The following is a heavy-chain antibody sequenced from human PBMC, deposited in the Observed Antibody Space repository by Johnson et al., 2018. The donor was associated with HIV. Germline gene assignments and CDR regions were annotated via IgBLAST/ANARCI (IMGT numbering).Heavy chain of an antibody. V-gene: IGHV3-30*02. J-gene: IGHJ3*02. CDR2: IRYDGSKR. CDR1: GFTFRTYG. CDR3: ARDPYFYDSSGWPDAFDI. D-gene: IGHD3-22*01. Sequence: QVQLVESGGGVVQPGGSLRLSCAASGFTFRTYGIHWVRQAPGKGLEWVAFIRYDGSKRYYADSVKGRFTISRDDAKNTLYLQMNSLRTGDTAVYYCARDPYFYDSSGWPDAFDIWGQGTMVTVSS.